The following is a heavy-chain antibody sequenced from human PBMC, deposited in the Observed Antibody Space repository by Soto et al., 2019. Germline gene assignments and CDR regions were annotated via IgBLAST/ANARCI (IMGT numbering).Heavy chain of an antibody. CDR1: GYTFTGYY. Sequence: ASVKVSCKASGYTFTGYYVHWVRQAPGQGLEWMGWINPNSGDTYLAQRFQGRVTMNRDTSIGTAYMELRGLTSDDTAEYYCAKGGAIVAAGTRVYLYNAMDVWGQGTRVTVSS. J-gene: IGHJ6*02. V-gene: IGHV1-2*02. CDR2: INPNSGDT. CDR3: AKGGAIVAAGTRVYLYNAMDV. D-gene: IGHD1-26*01.